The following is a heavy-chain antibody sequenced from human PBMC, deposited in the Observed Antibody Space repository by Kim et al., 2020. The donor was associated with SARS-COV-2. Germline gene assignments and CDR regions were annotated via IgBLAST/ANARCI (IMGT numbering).Heavy chain of an antibody. D-gene: IGHD3-3*01. J-gene: IGHJ5*02. Sequence: GGSLRLSCAASGFNFGGSTMHWVRRAPGKGLEWVGRIKSKINGHATAYAASVKGRFTISRDDSKNTAYLHMNSLTTEDTAVYYCTREDDMWSAYEAWFDPWGQGTLVTVSS. CDR1: GFNFGGST. CDR3: TREDDMWSAYEAWFDP. V-gene: IGHV3-73*01. CDR2: IKSKINGHAT.